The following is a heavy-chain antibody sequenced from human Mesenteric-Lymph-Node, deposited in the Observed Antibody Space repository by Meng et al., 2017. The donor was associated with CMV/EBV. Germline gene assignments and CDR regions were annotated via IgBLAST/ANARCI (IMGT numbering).Heavy chain of an antibody. CDR3: ARALNSAWPIEYNWFDP. D-gene: IGHD1-26*01. V-gene: IGHV1-2*02. J-gene: IGHJ5*02. CDR1: GGTFSSYT. Sequence: ASVKVSCKASGGTFSSYTISWVRQAPGQGLEWMGWINPNSAGTDYAQKFQGRVTMTRDTSISTAYMELKRLRSDDTAVYYCARALNSAWPIEYNWFDPWGQGTLVTVSS. CDR2: INPNSAGT.